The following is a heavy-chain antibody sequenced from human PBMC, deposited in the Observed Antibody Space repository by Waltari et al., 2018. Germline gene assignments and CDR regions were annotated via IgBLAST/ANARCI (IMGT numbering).Heavy chain of an antibody. CDR1: GSTFSNYW. CDR3: ARDWSGSGRGINF. D-gene: IGHD3-3*01. Sequence: VESGGGLVQPGGSLRLPCAASGSTFSNYWMSWVRQAPGKGLEWVANIKPDGTEKYYVASVWGRFTISRDNTQNSLSLQLSTLRDEDSGRYFCARDWSGSGRGINFWGQGTLVTVSS. V-gene: IGHV3-7*01. J-gene: IGHJ4*02. CDR2: IKPDGTEK.